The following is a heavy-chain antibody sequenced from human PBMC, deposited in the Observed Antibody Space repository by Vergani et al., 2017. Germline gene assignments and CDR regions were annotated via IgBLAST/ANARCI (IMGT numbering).Heavy chain of an antibody. J-gene: IGHJ4*02. Sequence: VHLLESGGGQVEAGGSLRLSCVVSGFALNRHAMYWVRQAPGKGLEWVVGISFDGTNEYYPDLVKGRFTISRDIAKNTLFLQVRSLRLEDTGVYHCVRDRGLCAGGRCYTEAWDYWGQGTAVTVSS. CDR2: ISFDGTNE. V-gene: IGHV3-30-3*01. CDR1: GFALNRHA. CDR3: VRDRGLCAGGRCYTEAWDY. D-gene: IGHD2-2*02.